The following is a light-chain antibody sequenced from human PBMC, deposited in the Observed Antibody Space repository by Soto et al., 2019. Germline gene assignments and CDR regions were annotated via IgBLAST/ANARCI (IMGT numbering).Light chain of an antibody. CDR2: LAS. Sequence: DIVMTQFPLSLPVSPGESASISCTSSQSLLHANGNTYLDWYRQKPGQSPQLLIYLASNRSSGGPDRFNGSGSGTEFTLKIDRVEADDVSVYYCMQPLQSPVYTFGQGTRLEIK. CDR1: QSLLHANGNTY. V-gene: IGKV2-28*01. CDR3: MQPLQSPVYT. J-gene: IGKJ2*01.